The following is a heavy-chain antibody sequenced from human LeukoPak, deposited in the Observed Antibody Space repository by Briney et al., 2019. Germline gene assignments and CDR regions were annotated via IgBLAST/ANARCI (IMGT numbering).Heavy chain of an antibody. V-gene: IGHV3-23*01. CDR2: ISGSVSST. Sequence: GGSLRLSCAASGFTFSSYAMSWVRQAPGKGLEWVSTISGSVSSTYYADSVKGRFTISRDNSKNTLYLQMNSLRAEDTAIYYCAKDSYYYGSGSFYWGQGTLVTVSS. CDR1: GFTFSSYA. J-gene: IGHJ4*02. D-gene: IGHD3-10*01. CDR3: AKDSYYYGSGSFY.